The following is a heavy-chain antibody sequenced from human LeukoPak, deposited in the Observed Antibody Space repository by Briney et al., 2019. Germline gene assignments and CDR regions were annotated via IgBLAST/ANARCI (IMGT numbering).Heavy chain of an antibody. J-gene: IGHJ5*02. V-gene: IGHV4-59*07. CDR2: IYYSGNS. D-gene: IGHD3-22*01. CDR3: AGLGASGNGYLSWFDP. Sequence: SDTLSLTCTVSGESISTYYWSWIRQPPGKGLEWIGYIYYSGNSNYNPSLKSRVTISVDTSKNQFSLKLSSVTAADTAVYYCAGLGASGNGYLSWFDPWGQGTLVTVSS. CDR1: GESISTYY.